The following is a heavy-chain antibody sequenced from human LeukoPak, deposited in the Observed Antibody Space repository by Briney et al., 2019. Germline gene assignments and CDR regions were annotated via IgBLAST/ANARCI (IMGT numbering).Heavy chain of an antibody. D-gene: IGHD3-22*01. J-gene: IGHJ4*02. CDR3: ARERGYYYDSSGYYYTNCFDY. Sequence: PGGSLRLSCAASGFTFSNAWMSWVRQVTGRGLEWVSYISSSGSTIYYADSVKGRFTISRDNAKNSLYLQMNSLRAEDTAVYYCARERGYYYDSSGYYYTNCFDYWGQGTLVTVSS. CDR1: GFTFSNAW. CDR2: ISSSGSTI. V-gene: IGHV3-48*04.